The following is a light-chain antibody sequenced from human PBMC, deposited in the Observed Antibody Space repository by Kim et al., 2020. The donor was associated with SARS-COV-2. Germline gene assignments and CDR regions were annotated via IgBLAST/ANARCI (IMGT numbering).Light chain of an antibody. CDR1: QTIGNND. V-gene: IGKV3-20*01. CDR2: GAS. Sequence: PGGRATRSCRASQTIGNNDVAWYQQKPGLAPRLLIYGASNRATDIPDRCSGSRSGTDFTLTVSRLEPEDFAVYYCQQYGNSPRTCGQGTKVDIK. J-gene: IGKJ1*01. CDR3: QQYGNSPRT.